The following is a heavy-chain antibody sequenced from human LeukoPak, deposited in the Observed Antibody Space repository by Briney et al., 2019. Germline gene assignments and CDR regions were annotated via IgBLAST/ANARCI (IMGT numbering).Heavy chain of an antibody. J-gene: IGHJ5*02. CDR2: ISVSAAT. CDR1: GFSFSSYG. Sequence: GGSLRLSCAVSGFSFSSYGMSWVRQTPGKGLEWVSTISVSAATNYADSVKGRFTISRDNAKNSLYLQMNSLRAEDTAVYYCARAGRSSGYYFWFDPWGQGTLVTVSS. D-gene: IGHD3-22*01. CDR3: ARAGRSSGYYFWFDP. V-gene: IGHV3-23*01.